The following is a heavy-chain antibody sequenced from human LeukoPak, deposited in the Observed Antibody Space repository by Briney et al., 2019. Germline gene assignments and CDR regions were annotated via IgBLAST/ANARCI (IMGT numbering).Heavy chain of an antibody. Sequence: PGGSLRLSCAASGFTFSSYSMNWVRQAPGKGLEWVSYISSSGSTIYYADSVKGRFTISRDNAKNSLYLQMNSLRAEGTAVYYCARDSGYYDSSGYVDYWGQGTLVTVSS. CDR3: ARDSGYYDSSGYVDY. J-gene: IGHJ4*02. CDR1: GFTFSSYS. V-gene: IGHV3-48*04. D-gene: IGHD3-22*01. CDR2: ISSSGSTI.